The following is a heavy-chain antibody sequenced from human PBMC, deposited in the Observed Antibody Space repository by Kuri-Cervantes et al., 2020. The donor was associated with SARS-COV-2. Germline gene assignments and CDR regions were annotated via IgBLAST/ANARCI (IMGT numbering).Heavy chain of an antibody. Sequence: GGSLRLSCAASGFTFSSYDMHWVRQATGKGLEWVSAIGTAGDPYYPGSVKGRFTISRENSKNSLYLQMNSLRAEDTAVYYCAKVSPEIVMVVGAATFGRYDHWGQGALVTVSS. CDR3: AKVSPEIVMVVGAATFGRYDH. D-gene: IGHD2-15*01. CDR2: IGTAGDP. V-gene: IGHV3-13*05. CDR1: GFTFSSYD. J-gene: IGHJ4*02.